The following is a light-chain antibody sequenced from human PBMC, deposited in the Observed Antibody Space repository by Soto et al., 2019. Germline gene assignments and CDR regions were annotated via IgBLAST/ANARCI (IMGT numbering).Light chain of an antibody. J-gene: IGKJ5*01. Sequence: EIVLKQSPGTLSVSPGERATVSCRASQTVSSGFLAWYQQKVGQAPRLLLXGASTRATGIPDRFSGSGSGTDFTLTVDRLEPEDFAVYYCQQYNNWPPTTFGQGTRLEIK. CDR3: QQYNNWPPTT. V-gene: IGKV3-20*01. CDR2: GAS. CDR1: QTVSSGF.